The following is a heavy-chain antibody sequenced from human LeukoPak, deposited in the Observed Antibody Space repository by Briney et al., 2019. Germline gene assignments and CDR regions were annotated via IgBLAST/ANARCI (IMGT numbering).Heavy chain of an antibody. J-gene: IGHJ4*02. Sequence: SQTLSLTCTVSGGSISSGDYYWSWIRQPPGKGLEWIGYIYYSGSTYYNPSLRSRVTISVDTPKNQFSLKLSSVAATDTAVYYCARDRWKGPSYFDYWGQGTLVTVSS. CDR3: ARDRWKGPSYFDY. D-gene: IGHD1-1*01. V-gene: IGHV4-30-4*01. CDR2: IYYSGST. CDR1: GGSISSGDYY.